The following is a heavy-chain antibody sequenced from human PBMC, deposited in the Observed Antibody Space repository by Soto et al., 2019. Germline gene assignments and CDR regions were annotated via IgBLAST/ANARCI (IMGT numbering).Heavy chain of an antibody. CDR1: GGSISSGGYS. D-gene: IGHD3-22*01. V-gene: IGHV4-30-2*01. Sequence: PSETLSLTCAVSGGSISSGGYSWSWIRQPPGKGLEWIGYIYHSGSTYYNPSLKSRVTISVDRSKNQFSLKLSSVTAADTAVYYCARVRYDSSGYYAYNWFDPWGQGTLVTSPQ. J-gene: IGHJ5*02. CDR2: IYHSGST. CDR3: ARVRYDSSGYYAYNWFDP.